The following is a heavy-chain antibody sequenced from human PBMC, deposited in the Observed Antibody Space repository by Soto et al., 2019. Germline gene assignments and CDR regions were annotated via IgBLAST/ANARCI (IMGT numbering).Heavy chain of an antibody. CDR3: ARVRDSFGLDV. CDR1: GGSITGAYY. CDR2: IHYRGTT. V-gene: IGHV4-31*03. J-gene: IGHJ6*02. Sequence: SETLSLTCNVSGGSITGAYYWNWIRQHPGKGLEWIGSIHYRGTTDYNPSLKSRITISLDRSKNQFALKLSSVTAADTAVYYCARVRDSFGLDVWGQGTTVT. D-gene: IGHD2-15*01.